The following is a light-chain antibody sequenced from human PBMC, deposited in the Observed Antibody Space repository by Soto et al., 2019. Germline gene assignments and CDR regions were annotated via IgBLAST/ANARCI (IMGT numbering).Light chain of an antibody. J-gene: IGLJ1*01. V-gene: IGLV1-47*01. CDR2: RNN. Sequence: QSVLTQPPSASGTPGQRVTISCSGSSSNIGSNSVYWYQQLPGTAPKVLIYRNNQRPSGVPDRLSGSKSGTSASLAISGLRSEDEADYYCAAWDDSLSGQVFGTGTKLTVL. CDR1: SSNIGSNS. CDR3: AAWDDSLSGQV.